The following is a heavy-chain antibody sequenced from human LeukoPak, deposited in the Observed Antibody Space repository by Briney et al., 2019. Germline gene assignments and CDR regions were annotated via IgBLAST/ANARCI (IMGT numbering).Heavy chain of an antibody. V-gene: IGHV3-21*01. CDR3: ARDLDARISYYSH. Sequence: GGSLRLSCAASGFTFSTSSLNWVRQAPGKGLEWVSSISPSGRSIYYADSMKGRFTISRDNAKDLVSLQMDSLRAEDTAIYYCARDLDARISYYSHWGQGTLVTVSS. J-gene: IGHJ4*02. CDR1: GFTFSTSS. D-gene: IGHD2-15*01. CDR2: ISPSGRSI.